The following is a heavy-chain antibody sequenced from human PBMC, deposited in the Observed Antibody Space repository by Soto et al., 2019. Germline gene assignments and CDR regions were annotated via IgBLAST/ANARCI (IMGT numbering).Heavy chain of an antibody. D-gene: IGHD3-10*01. Sequence: ESGGGLVQPGGSLRLSCAASGFTFSDYWMSWVRQAPGKGLECVANIKTDGSEKYYVDPVKGRFTISRDNAKNSLYLQMNSLSAEDTAVYYCASSMGRGGNDYWGQGTLVAVSS. J-gene: IGHJ4*02. V-gene: IGHV3-7*05. CDR3: ASSMGRGGNDY. CDR2: IKTDGSEK. CDR1: GFTFSDYW.